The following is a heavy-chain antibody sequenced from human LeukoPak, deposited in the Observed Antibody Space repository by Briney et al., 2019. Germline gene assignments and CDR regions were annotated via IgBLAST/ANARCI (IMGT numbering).Heavy chain of an antibody. V-gene: IGHV3-7*01. Sequence: GSLRLSCAASGFTFSSYWMSWVRQAPGKGLEWVANIKQDGSEKYYVDSVKGRFTISRDNAKNSLYLQMNSLRAEDTAVYYCARDKISGSYWGSWFDPWGQGTLVTVSS. CDR2: IKQDGSEK. D-gene: IGHD1-26*01. J-gene: IGHJ5*02. CDR1: GFTFSSYW. CDR3: ARDKISGSYWGSWFDP.